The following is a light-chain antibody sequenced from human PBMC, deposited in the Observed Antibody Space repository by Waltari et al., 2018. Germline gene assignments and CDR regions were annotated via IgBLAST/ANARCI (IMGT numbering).Light chain of an antibody. CDR2: DAS. CDR1: QSVNHY. CDR3: HHRSSWPYT. V-gene: IGKV3-11*01. Sequence: EIVLTQSPATLSLSPGERATLSCRASQSVNHYLAWYQQKPGQAPRLLSYDASNRATATPARFSGSGSGTDFTLTISSLEPEDFAVYYCHHRSSWPYTFGQGTKLEIK. J-gene: IGKJ2*01.